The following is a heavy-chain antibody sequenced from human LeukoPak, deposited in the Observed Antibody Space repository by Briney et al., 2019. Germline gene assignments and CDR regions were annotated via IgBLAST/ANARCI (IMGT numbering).Heavy chain of an antibody. Sequence: SETLSLTCTVSGASISSGAYYWSWIRQPAGKGLEWIGRIYTSGSTNYNPSLKSRVTISIDTSKNQFSLKMSSVTAADTAMYYCARDRWGGYDLYYFDYWGQGTLVTVSS. CDR1: GASISSGAYY. CDR2: IYTSGST. J-gene: IGHJ4*02. V-gene: IGHV4-61*02. D-gene: IGHD5-12*01. CDR3: ARDRWGGYDLYYFDY.